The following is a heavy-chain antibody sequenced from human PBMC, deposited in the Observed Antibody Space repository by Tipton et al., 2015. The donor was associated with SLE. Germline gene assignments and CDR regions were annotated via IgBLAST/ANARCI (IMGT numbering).Heavy chain of an antibody. Sequence: SLRLSCAASGFTFSSYAMNWVRQAPGKGLEWVSAISGTGGSTYYADSVKGRFTISRDNAKNSLYLQMNSLRDEDTAVYYCARDQEEDSGTYDYWGQGTLVTVSS. V-gene: IGHV3-23*01. D-gene: IGHD1-26*01. J-gene: IGHJ4*02. CDR2: ISGTGGST. CDR3: ARDQEEDSGTYDY. CDR1: GFTFSSYA.